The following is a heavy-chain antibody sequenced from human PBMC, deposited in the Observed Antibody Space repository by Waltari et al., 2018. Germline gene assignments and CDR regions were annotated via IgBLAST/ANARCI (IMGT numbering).Heavy chain of an antibody. D-gene: IGHD4-17*01. Sequence: QVQLVESGGGVVQPGRSLRLSCAASGFMFSNYAMHWVRQAPGKGLEWVASIAYNDGNNKYYADSVKGRFTISRDNSKSTVYLQMNSLRLEDTAVFYCARDLRGLRVTTTAYFDYWGQGTLVTVSS. CDR2: IAYNDGNNK. J-gene: IGHJ4*02. CDR3: ARDLRGLRVTTTAYFDY. V-gene: IGHV3-30-3*01. CDR1: GFMFSNYA.